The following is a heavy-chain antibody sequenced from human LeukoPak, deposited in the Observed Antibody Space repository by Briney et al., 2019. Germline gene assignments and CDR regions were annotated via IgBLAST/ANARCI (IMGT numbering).Heavy chain of an antibody. CDR1: GFTFSSYA. CDR3: ARDLLATVTTGAFDI. J-gene: IGHJ3*02. Sequence: GGSLRLSCAASGFTFSSYAMHWVRQAPGKGLEWVAVISYDGSNKYYADSVKGRFTISRDNSKNTLYLQMNSLRAEDTAVYCCARDLLATVTTGAFDIWGQGTMVTVSS. V-gene: IGHV3-30-3*01. CDR2: ISYDGSNK. D-gene: IGHD4-17*01.